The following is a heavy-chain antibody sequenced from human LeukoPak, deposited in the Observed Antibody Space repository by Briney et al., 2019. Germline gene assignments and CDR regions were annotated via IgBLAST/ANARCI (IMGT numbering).Heavy chain of an antibody. CDR2: INTGNGNT. D-gene: IGHD3-22*01. CDR1: GYTFTSYA. Sequence: ASVNVSCKASGYTFTSYAMYWVSQAPGQRLEWMGWINTGNGNTKYSQKFQGRVTITRDTSASTAYMELSSLRSEDTALYYCTRGRDYYDSSGYYPQGYFDLWGRDTLVTVSS. V-gene: IGHV1-3*04. CDR3: TRGRDYYDSSGYYPQGYFDL. J-gene: IGHJ2*01.